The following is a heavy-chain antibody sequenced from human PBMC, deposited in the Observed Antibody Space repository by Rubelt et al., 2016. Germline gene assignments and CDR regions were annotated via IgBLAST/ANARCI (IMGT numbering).Heavy chain of an antibody. Sequence: QVQLVQSGAEVKKPEASVKVSCKASGYTFTSYGISWVRQAPGQGLEWMGWISAYNGNTNYEQKLQGRVTMPTDTSTSTAYMGLRSLRSDDTAVYYCARVGALAARKIYYFDYWGQGTLVTVSS. CDR3: ARVGALAARKIYYFDY. D-gene: IGHD6-6*01. J-gene: IGHJ4*02. CDR1: GYTFTSYG. CDR2: ISAYNGNT. V-gene: IGHV1-18*01.